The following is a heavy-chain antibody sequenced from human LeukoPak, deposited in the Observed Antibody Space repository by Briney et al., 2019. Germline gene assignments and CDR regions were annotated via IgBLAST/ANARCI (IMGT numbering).Heavy chain of an antibody. D-gene: IGHD6-13*01. CDR1: GFTFSSYG. V-gene: IGHV3-30*03. J-gene: IGHJ4*02. CDR2: ISYDGSNK. Sequence: GGSLRLSCAASGFTFSSYGMHWVRQAPGKGLEWVAVISYDGSNKYYADSVKGRFTISRDNSKNTLYLQMNSLRAEDTAVYYCARGHVAAAGLVDYWGQGTLVTVSS. CDR3: ARGHVAAAGLVDY.